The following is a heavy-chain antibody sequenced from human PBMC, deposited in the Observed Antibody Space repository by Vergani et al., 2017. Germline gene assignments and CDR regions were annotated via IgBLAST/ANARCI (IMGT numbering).Heavy chain of an antibody. D-gene: IGHD2-15*01. CDR2: IYSGGST. CDR1: GFTVSSNY. V-gene: IGHV3-53*01. CDR3: ARDGLEDIVALFDY. J-gene: IGHJ4*02. Sequence: EVQLVESGGGLVQPGGSLRLSCAASGFTVSSNYMSWVRQAPGKGLEWVSVIYSGGSTYYADSVKGRFTISRDNSKNTLYLQMNSLRAEDTAVYYCARDGLEDIVALFDYWGQGTLVTVSS.